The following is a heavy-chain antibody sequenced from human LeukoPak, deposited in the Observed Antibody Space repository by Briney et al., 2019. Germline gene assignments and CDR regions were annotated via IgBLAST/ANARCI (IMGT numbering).Heavy chain of an antibody. D-gene: IGHD2-2*01. CDR3: ARVGYCSSTSCYGRVWFDP. V-gene: IGHV1-18*01. CDR1: GYTFTSYG. Sequence: ASVKVSCKASGYTFTSYGISWVRQAPGQGLDWMGWISSYNGNTNYAQKLQGRVTMTTDTSTSTAYMELRSLRSDDTAVYYCARVGYCSSTSCYGRVWFDPWGRGTLVTVSS. CDR2: ISSYNGNT. J-gene: IGHJ5*02.